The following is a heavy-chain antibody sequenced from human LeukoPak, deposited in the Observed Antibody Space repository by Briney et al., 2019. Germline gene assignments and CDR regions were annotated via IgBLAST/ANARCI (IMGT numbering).Heavy chain of an antibody. J-gene: IGHJ4*02. CDR1: GGSIGSSDYY. CDR2: IYSSGNT. D-gene: IGHD2-15*01. CDR3: ARHEVGYCDGGPCPYYFDY. V-gene: IGHV4-61*05. Sequence: PSETLSLTCTVSGGSIGSSDYYWGWIRQPPGMGLEWIAYIYSSGNTRYNPSLKSRVTISVDTSKNQFSLKLSSVTAADTAVYYCARHEVGYCDGGPCPYYFDYGGRGTLVTVSS.